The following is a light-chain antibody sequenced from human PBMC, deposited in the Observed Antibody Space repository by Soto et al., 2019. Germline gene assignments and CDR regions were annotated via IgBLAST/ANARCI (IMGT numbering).Light chain of an antibody. Sequence: QSVLTQPPSASGTPGQRITISCSGSTSNIGENTVNWYQQLPGAAPKLLIYSDSQRPSGVPDRFSGSKSRTSASLVISGLQSEDAADYYCSAWDDSLDGWVFGGGTKVTVL. CDR2: SDS. J-gene: IGLJ3*02. CDR3: SAWDDSLDGWV. V-gene: IGLV1-44*01. CDR1: TSNIGENT.